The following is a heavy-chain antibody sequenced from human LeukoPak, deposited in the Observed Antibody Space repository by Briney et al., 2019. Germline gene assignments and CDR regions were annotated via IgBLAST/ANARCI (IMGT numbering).Heavy chain of an antibody. Sequence: GGSLRLSCAASGFSSSTYAMSWVRQAPGQGLEWVSAISGSGKTYYPDSVKGRFTISRDNSKNTLFLLMNGLRAEDTAVYYCAKERDAKGYFDYWGQGTLVTVSS. V-gene: IGHV3-23*01. J-gene: IGHJ4*02. CDR2: ISGSGKT. CDR1: GFSSSTYA. CDR3: AKERDAKGYFDY.